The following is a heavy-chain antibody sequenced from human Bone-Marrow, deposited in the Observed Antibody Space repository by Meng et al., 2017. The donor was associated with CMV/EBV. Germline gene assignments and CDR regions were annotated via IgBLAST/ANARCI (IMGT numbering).Heavy chain of an antibody. Sequence: GGSLRLSCAASGFTFDDYGMSWVRQATGKGLEWVSAIGTAGDTYYPGSVKGQFTISRENAKNSLYLQMNSLRAGDTAVYYCARTGLADTGKANYYYYGMDVWGQGTTVTVSS. CDR2: IGTAGDT. CDR1: GFTFDDYG. V-gene: IGHV3-13*01. D-gene: IGHD5-18*01. J-gene: IGHJ6*02. CDR3: ARTGLADTGKANYYYYGMDV.